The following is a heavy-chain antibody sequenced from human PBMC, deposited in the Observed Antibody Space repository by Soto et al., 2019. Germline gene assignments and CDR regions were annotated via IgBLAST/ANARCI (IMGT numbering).Heavy chain of an antibody. CDR2: IIPIFGTA. J-gene: IGHJ4*02. V-gene: IGHV1-69*06. CDR3: AAEFLEWLSPFDY. D-gene: IGHD3-3*01. Sequence: SVKVSCKASGGTFSSYAISWVRQAPGQGLEWMGGIIPIFGTANYAQKFQGRVTITADKSTSTAYMELSSLRSEDTAVYYCAAEFLEWLSPFDYWGQGTLVTFSS. CDR1: GGTFSSYA.